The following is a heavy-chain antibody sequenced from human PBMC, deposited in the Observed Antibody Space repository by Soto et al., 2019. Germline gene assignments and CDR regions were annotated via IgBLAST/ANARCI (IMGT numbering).Heavy chain of an antibody. Sequence: QVQLVQSGAAVKKPGASVKVSCKASGYTFTSYDINWVRQATGQGLEWMGWMNPNSGNTGYAPKFQGRVTMTRNTSIGTAYLEVSSLRSEDTAVDYCLLWRSCTSCYSGFDYWGRETLVSV. CDR2: MNPNSGNT. J-gene: IGHJ4*02. D-gene: IGHD2-2*01. CDR3: LLWRSCTSCYSGFDY. CDR1: GYTFTSYD. V-gene: IGHV1-8*01.